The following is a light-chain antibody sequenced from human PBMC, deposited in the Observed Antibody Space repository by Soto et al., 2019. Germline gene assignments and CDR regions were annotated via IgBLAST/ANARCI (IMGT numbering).Light chain of an antibody. J-gene: IGLJ1*01. CDR2: EVT. Sequence: QSALTQPPSASGSPGQSVTISCTGTSSDVGGYDYVSWYQQHPGKAPKLMIYEVTIRPSGVSDRFSGSKSGNTASLTVSGLQDEVEADDYCSSYTGGNPSYVFGTGNQVTVL. CDR1: SSDVGGYDY. V-gene: IGLV2-8*01. CDR3: SSYTGGNPSYV.